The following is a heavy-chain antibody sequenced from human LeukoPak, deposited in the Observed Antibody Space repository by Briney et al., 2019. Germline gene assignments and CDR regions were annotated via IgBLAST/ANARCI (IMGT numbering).Heavy chain of an antibody. CDR3: ARDIVVVPAAMTGWFDP. V-gene: IGHV1-18*01. Sequence: ASVKVSCKASGYTFTSYGISWVRQAPGQGPEWMGWISAYNGNTNYAQKLQGRVTMTTDTSTSTAYMELRSLRSDDTAVYYCARDIVVVPAAMTGWFDPWGQGTLVTVSS. CDR2: ISAYNGNT. CDR1: GYTFTSYG. J-gene: IGHJ5*02. D-gene: IGHD2-2*01.